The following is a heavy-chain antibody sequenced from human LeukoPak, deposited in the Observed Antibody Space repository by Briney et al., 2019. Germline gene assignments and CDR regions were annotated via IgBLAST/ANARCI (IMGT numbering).Heavy chain of an antibody. Sequence: GGSLRLSCAASGFTFSSYWMSWVRQAPGKGLEWVAYIRPDGNEKFYMDSVKGRFTTSRDNSKNTLYLQMNSLRAEDTAVYYCAKSVPAIRGEIDYWGQGALVTVSS. CDR1: GFTFSSYW. D-gene: IGHD3-10*01. CDR3: AKSVPAIRGEIDY. CDR2: IRPDGNEK. V-gene: IGHV3-7*01. J-gene: IGHJ4*02.